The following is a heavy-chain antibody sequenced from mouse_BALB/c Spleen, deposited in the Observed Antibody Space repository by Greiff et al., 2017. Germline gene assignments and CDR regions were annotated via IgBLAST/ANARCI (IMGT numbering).Heavy chain of an antibody. CDR1: GYTFTDYN. D-gene: IGHD1-1*01. V-gene: IGHV1S29*02. CDR3: ARGGELLLPMDY. Sequence: VQLKQSGPELVKPGASVKISCKASGYTFTDYNMHWVKQSHGKSLEWIGYIYPYNGGTGYNQKFKGKATLTVDKSSSTAFMHLNSLTSEDSAVYYCARGGELLLPMDYWGQGTSVTVSS. J-gene: IGHJ4*01. CDR2: IYPYNGGT.